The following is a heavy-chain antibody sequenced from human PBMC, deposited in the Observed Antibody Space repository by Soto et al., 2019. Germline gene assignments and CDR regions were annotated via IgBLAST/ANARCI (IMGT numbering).Heavy chain of an antibody. Sequence: GGSLRLSCAASGFTFSSYAMSWVRQAPGKGLEWVSAISGSGGSTYYADSVKGRFTISRDNSKNTLYLQMNSLRAEDTAVYYCAKDPYYGSGSYYKGGYFDYWGQGTLVTVSS. J-gene: IGHJ4*02. CDR3: AKDPYYGSGSYYKGGYFDY. D-gene: IGHD3-10*01. CDR1: GFTFSSYA. V-gene: IGHV3-23*01. CDR2: ISGSGGST.